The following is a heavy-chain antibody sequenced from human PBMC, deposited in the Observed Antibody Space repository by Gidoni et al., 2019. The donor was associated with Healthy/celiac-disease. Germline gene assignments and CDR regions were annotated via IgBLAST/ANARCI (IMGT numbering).Heavy chain of an antibody. CDR1: GFTFSSYA. CDR3: AKSWYCSSTSCYSHFDY. D-gene: IGHD2-2*02. J-gene: IGHJ4*02. Sequence: EVPLLESGGGLVQPGGSLRLSCAASGFTFSSYAMSWVRQAPGKGLEWVSAISGSGGSTYYADSVKGRFTISRDNSKNTLYLQMNSLRAEDTAVYYCAKSWYCSSTSCYSHFDYWGQGTLVTVSS. V-gene: IGHV3-23*01. CDR2: ISGSGGST.